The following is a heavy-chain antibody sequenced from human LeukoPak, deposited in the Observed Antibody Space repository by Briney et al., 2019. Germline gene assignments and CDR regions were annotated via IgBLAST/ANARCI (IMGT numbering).Heavy chain of an antibody. CDR3: ARIGQQLVRGGMDV. Sequence: PGGSLRLSCAASGFTVSDNYISWVRQAPGKGLEWVALIYSAGTTHADSVRGRFTISRDKSKNMLYLQMNSLRAEDTAVYYCARIGQQLVRGGMDVWGQGTTVTVSS. CDR1: GFTVSDNY. J-gene: IGHJ6*02. V-gene: IGHV3-66*01. D-gene: IGHD6-13*01. CDR2: IYSAGTT.